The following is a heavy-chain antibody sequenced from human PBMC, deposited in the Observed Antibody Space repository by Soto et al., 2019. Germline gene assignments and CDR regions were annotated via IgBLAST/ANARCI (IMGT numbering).Heavy chain of an antibody. Sequence: EVQLLESGGGLVQPGGSLRLSCAASGFTFSSYAMSWVRQAPGKGLEWVSAISGSGGSTYYADSVKGRFTICRDNSKNTLYLQMNSLRAEDTAVYYCAKGSITMIVVVITPIDYWGQGTLVTVSS. CDR3: AKGSITMIVVVITPIDY. CDR2: ISGSGGST. J-gene: IGHJ4*02. D-gene: IGHD3-22*01. CDR1: GFTFSSYA. V-gene: IGHV3-23*01.